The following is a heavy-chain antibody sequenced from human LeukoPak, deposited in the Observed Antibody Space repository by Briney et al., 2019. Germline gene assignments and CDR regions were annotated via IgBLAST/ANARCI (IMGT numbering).Heavy chain of an antibody. CDR3: AREGEQLVPHAFDI. CDR2: IIPIFGTA. Sequence: SVKVSCKASGGTFSSYAISWVRQAPGQGLEWMGGIIPIFGTANYAQKFQGRVTMTRNTSISTAYMELSSLRSEDTAVYYCAREGEQLVPHAFDIWGQGTMVTVSS. D-gene: IGHD6-6*01. V-gene: IGHV1-69*05. J-gene: IGHJ3*02. CDR1: GGTFSSYA.